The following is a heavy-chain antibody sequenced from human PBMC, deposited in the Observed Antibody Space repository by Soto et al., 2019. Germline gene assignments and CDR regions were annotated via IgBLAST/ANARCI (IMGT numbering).Heavy chain of an antibody. J-gene: IGHJ4*02. CDR3: ARQPSTWLVHFDY. D-gene: IGHD6-19*01. Sequence: SETLSLTCTVSGGSISSSSYYWGWIRQPPGKGLEWIGSIYYSGSTYYNPSLKSRVTISVDTSKNQFSLKLSSVTAADTAVYYCARQPSTWLVHFDYWGQGTLVTVSS. CDR1: GGSISSSSYY. CDR2: IYYSGST. V-gene: IGHV4-39*01.